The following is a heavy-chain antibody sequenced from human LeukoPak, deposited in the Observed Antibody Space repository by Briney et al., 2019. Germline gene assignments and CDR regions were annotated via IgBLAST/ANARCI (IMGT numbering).Heavy chain of an antibody. CDR2: TFTGGTP. J-gene: IGHJ4*02. D-gene: IGHD4-17*01. CDR3: ARGTVTAPDY. CDR1: ALTVRTTY. V-gene: IGHV3-53*01. Sequence: SMSLSCLPSALTVRTTYMSWVRHAPGNGLEWVSATFTGGTPNYPNSVKGRFTISRDISKNTLYLQINSLRAEDTAVYYCARGTVTAPDYWGQGTLVTVSS.